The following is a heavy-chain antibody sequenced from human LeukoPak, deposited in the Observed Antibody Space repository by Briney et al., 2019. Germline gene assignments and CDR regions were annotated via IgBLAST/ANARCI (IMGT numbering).Heavy chain of an antibody. V-gene: IGHV4-34*01. Sequence: SETLSLTCVVYGGSFSGYYWSWIRQSPGKGLEWIGEINHRGSTNYNPSLKRRVTISLDTSKNQFSLKLSSVTAADTAVYYCARGALGYMDVWGKGTTVTVSS. CDR2: INHRGST. J-gene: IGHJ6*03. CDR3: ARGALGYMDV. CDR1: GGSFSGYY. D-gene: IGHD3-10*01.